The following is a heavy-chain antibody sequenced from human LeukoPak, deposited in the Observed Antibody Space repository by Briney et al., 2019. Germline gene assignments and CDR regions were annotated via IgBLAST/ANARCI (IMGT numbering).Heavy chain of an antibody. J-gene: IGHJ4*02. CDR3: ARQAAGTDY. V-gene: IGHV4-59*01. CDR2: IYYSGST. Sequence: SETPSLNCTVSGGSISSYYWSWIRQPPGKGLEWIGYIYYSGSTNYNPSLKSRVTISVDTSKNQFSLKLSSVTAADTAVYYCARQAAGTDYWGQGTLVTVSS. CDR1: GGSISSYY. D-gene: IGHD6-13*01.